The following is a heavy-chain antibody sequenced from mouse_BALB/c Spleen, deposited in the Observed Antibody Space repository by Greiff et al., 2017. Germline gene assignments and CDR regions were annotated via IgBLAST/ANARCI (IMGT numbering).Heavy chain of an antibody. V-gene: IGHV5-6-3*01. CDR1: GFTFSNYG. D-gene: IGHD1-1*01. CDR3: ARSYYYGSSWFAY. J-gene: IGHJ3*01. CDR2: ISSNGGST. Sequence: EVKVVESGGGLVQPGGSLKLSCAASGFTFSNYGMSWVRQTPDKRLELVATISSNGGSTYYPDSVKGRFTISRDNAKNTLYLQMSSLKSEDTAMYYCARSYYYGSSWFAYWGQGTLVTVSA.